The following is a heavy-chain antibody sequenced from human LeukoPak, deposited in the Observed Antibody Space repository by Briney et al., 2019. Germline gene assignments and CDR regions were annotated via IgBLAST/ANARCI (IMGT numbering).Heavy chain of an antibody. CDR3: ARNDIAAAGYNWFDP. D-gene: IGHD6-13*01. V-gene: IGHV4-34*01. Sequence: SETLSLTCAVYGGSFSGYYWSWIRQPPGKGLEWIGEINHSGSTNYNPSLKSRVTISVDTPKNQFSLKLSSVTAADTAVYYCARNDIAAAGYNWFDPWGQGTLVTVSS. CDR1: GGSFSGYY. J-gene: IGHJ5*02. CDR2: INHSGST.